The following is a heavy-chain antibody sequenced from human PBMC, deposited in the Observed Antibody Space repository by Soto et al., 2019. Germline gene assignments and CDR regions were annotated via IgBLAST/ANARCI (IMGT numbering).Heavy chain of an antibody. CDR2: IDPNTGGT. CDR3: ARQLAYCGGDCYTEPMDY. V-gene: IGHV1-2*02. CDR1: GYTFTAYY. D-gene: IGHD2-21*02. J-gene: IGHJ4*02. Sequence: QAQLVQSGAEVKKPGASVKVSCEASGYTFTAYYIHWVRQAPGQGLEWMEWIDPNTGGTKYAQNFQGRVTMTSDTSIRTGYMELSRLTSDDTVVYYCARQLAYCGGDCYTEPMDYWGQGALVTVSS.